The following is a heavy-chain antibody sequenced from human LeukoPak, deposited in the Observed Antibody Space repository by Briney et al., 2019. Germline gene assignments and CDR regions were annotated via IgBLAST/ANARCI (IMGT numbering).Heavy chain of an antibody. V-gene: IGHV4-28*05. CDR3: ARTTGDRYYYYYMDV. CDR1: GYSISSSNW. CDR2: IYYSGSI. D-gene: IGHD4-17*01. J-gene: IGHJ6*03. Sequence: SETLSLTCAVPGYSISSSNWWGWIRQPPGKGLEWIGYIYYSGSIYYNPSLKSRVTMSVDTSKNQFSLKLSSVTAVDTAVYYCARTTGDRYYYYYMDVWGKGTTVTVSS.